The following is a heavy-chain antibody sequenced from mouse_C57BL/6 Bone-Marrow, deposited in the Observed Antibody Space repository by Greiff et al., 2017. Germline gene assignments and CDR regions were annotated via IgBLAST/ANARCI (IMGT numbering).Heavy chain of an antibody. Sequence: QVQLQQPGAELVKPGASVKMSCKASGYTFTSYWITWVKQRPGQGLEWIGRIDPNSGGTKYNEKFKSKATLTVDKPSSTAYMQLSSLTSEDSAVYYCARWVYWGQGTTLTVSS. CDR3: ARWVY. J-gene: IGHJ2*01. V-gene: IGHV1-72*01. CDR1: GYTFTSYW. CDR2: IDPNSGGT.